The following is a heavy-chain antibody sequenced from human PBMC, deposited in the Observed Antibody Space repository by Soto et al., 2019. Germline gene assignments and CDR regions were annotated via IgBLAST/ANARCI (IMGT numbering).Heavy chain of an antibody. CDR2: IYYSGST. J-gene: IGHJ4*02. Sequence: QVQLQESGPGLVKPSQTLSLTCTVSGGSISSGAHYWSWIRQHPGKGLEWIGYIYYSGSTYYNPSLKSRLSISVDTSKNQFSLKLNSVTAADTAVYYCARGRRGLNAESFDYWGQGTLVTVSS. CDR3: ARGRRGLNAESFDY. CDR1: GGSISSGAHY. V-gene: IGHV4-31*03. D-gene: IGHD2-8*01.